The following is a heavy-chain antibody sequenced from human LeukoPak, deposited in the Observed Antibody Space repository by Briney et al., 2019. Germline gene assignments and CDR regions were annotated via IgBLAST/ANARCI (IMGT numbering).Heavy chain of an antibody. V-gene: IGHV1-69*04. D-gene: IGHD2-21*02. J-gene: IGHJ1*01. CDR1: GGTFISYA. Sequence: ASVKVSCKASGGTFISYAISWVRQAPGQGLEWMGRIIPILGIANYAQKFQGRVTITADTSTSTAYMELSSLRSEDTAVYYCAVSLAYCGGDCYSRYFQHWGQGTLVTVSS. CDR2: IIPILGIA. CDR3: AVSLAYCGGDCYSRYFQH.